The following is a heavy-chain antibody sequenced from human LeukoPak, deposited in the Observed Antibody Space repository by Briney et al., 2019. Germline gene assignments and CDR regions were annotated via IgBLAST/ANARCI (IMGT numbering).Heavy chain of an antibody. V-gene: IGHV3-7*01. D-gene: IGHD1-14*01. J-gene: IGHJ4*02. CDR3: ATQQXGNPAY. CDR1: GFTFSSYW. Sequence: GGSLRLSCAASGFTFSSYWMGWVRQAPGKRLEWVANMNIDGSEKYYADSVKGRFTISRDNAKNMLYLQVNSLRAEDTAVYYCATQQXGNPAYWGQGTLVTVSS. CDR2: MNIDGSEK.